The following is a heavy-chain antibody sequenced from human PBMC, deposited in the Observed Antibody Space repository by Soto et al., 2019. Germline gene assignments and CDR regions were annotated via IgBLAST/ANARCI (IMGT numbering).Heavy chain of an antibody. V-gene: IGHV4-31*03. CDR2: FYNSGSV. CDR1: GGSISSGGYY. Sequence: TLSLTCTVSGGSISSGGYYWICIRQHPGKGLEWVGYFYNSGSVFYNPSLKSRVTISVDTSKNQFSLKLISVTAADTAVYYCARGAVTNLYYYYYGMDVWGQGTTVTVSS. CDR3: ARGAVTNLYYYYYGMDV. J-gene: IGHJ6*02. D-gene: IGHD4-4*01.